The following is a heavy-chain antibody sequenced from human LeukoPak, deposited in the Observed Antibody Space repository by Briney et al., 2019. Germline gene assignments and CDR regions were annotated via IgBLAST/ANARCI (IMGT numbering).Heavy chain of an antibody. CDR1: GFTFSSYG. CDR2: ISYDGSNK. Sequence: GGSLRLSCAASGFTFSSYGMHWVRQAPGKGLEWVAVISYDGSNKYYADSVKGRFTISRDNSKNTLYLQMNSLRAEDTAVYYCARDLDPYYYDSSPPGYWGQGTLVTVSS. D-gene: IGHD3-22*01. J-gene: IGHJ4*02. V-gene: IGHV3-30*03. CDR3: ARDLDPYYYDSSPPGY.